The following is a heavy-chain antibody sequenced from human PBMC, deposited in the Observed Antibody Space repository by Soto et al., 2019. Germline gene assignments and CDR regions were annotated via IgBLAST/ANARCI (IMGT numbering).Heavy chain of an antibody. CDR2: ISGSGGST. Sequence: GVSLRLSCAASGFTFSSYAMSWVRQAPGKGLEWVSAISGSGGSTYYADSVKGRFTISRDNSKNTLYLQMNSLRAEDTAVYYCAKDLTFGGAAGDYWGQGTLVTVSS. CDR1: GFTFSSYA. J-gene: IGHJ4*02. CDR3: AKDLTFGGAAGDY. D-gene: IGHD3-16*01. V-gene: IGHV3-23*01.